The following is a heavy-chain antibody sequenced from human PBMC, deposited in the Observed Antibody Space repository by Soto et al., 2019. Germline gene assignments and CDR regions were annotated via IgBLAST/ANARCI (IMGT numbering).Heavy chain of an antibody. CDR1: GFTFSKYW. CDR3: ARAFGYSSGYGIDD. D-gene: IGHD5-18*01. J-gene: IGHJ4*02. V-gene: IGHV3-74*01. CDR2: INRDGSST. Sequence: PGGSLRLSCAASGFTFSKYWLNWVRQVPGKGLEWVSRINRDGSSTKYADSVKGRFTVSRDNAKNTQYLEMNSLRAEVTFEYYCARAFGYSSGYGIDDWGLGTLVTVSS.